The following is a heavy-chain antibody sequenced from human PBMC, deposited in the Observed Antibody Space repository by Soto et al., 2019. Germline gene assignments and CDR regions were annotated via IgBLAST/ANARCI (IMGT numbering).Heavy chain of an antibody. J-gene: IGHJ6*02. CDR3: ARELKGYFDWLSDSYYYYDMDA. D-gene: IGHD3-9*01. CDR2: INSDGSTT. Sequence: PVGSLRLSCAASGFTFSSYWMHWVRQAPGKGLVWVSRINSDGSTTSYADSVKGRFTISRDNAKNTLYLQMNSLRAEDTAVYYCARELKGYFDWLSDSYYYYDMDAWGQGTTVTVSS. CDR1: GFTFSSYW. V-gene: IGHV3-74*01.